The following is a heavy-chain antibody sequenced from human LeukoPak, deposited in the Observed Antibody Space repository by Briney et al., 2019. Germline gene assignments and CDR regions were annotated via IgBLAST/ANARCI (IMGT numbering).Heavy chain of an antibody. V-gene: IGHV4-59*01. CDR2: IYYSGSTNYYSGST. CDR1: GDSISSYY. J-gene: IGHJ6*03. Sequence: SETLSLTCTVSGDSISSYYCSWIRQPPGKGLEWIGYIYYSGSTNYYSGSTNYNPSLKSRVTISVDTSKSQFSLKLTSVTAADTAVYYCARTRSSGGYYYYMGVWGKGTTVTVSS. CDR3: ARTRSSGGYYYYMGV. D-gene: IGHD6-6*01.